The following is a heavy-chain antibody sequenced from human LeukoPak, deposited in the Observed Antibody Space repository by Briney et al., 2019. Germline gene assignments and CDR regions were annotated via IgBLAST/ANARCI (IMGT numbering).Heavy chain of an antibody. J-gene: IGHJ4*02. D-gene: IGHD6-6*01. CDR3: AKVRYSSSSEYYFDY. CDR1: GFTFSSYA. V-gene: IGHV3-23*01. CDR2: ISGSGGST. Sequence: PGGSLRLSCAASGFTFSSYAMSWVRQAPGKGLEWVSAISGSGGSTYYADSVKGRFTISGDNSKNTLYLQMNSLRAEDTAVYYCAKVRYSSSSEYYFDYWGQGTLVTVSS.